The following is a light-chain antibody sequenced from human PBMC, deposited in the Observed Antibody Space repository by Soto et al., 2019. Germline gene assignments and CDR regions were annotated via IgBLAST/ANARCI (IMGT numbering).Light chain of an antibody. CDR1: QGIINY. CDR2: GAS. CDR3: QQLFMYPPT. Sequence: IQLTQSPSSLSASVGDRVTITCRASQGIINYLAWYQQKPGKAPKLLIYGASTLQSGVPSRFGGSGSGTDFTRTVSSLQPEDFATEYCQQLFMYPPTFGPGTKVDIK. V-gene: IGKV1-9*01. J-gene: IGKJ3*01.